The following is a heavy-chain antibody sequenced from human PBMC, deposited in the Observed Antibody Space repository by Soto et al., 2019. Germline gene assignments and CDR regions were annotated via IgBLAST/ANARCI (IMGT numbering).Heavy chain of an antibody. Sequence: GWSLRLSCAASGFTFSSYAMHWVRQAPGKGLECVAVISYDGSNKYYAQKFQGRVTITADESTSTAYMELSSLRSEDTAVYYCARAVDHEKYYFDYWGQGTLVTVYS. CDR3: ARAVDHEKYYFDY. CDR1: GFTFSSYA. D-gene: IGHD5-12*01. V-gene: IGHV3-30-3*01. J-gene: IGHJ4*02. CDR2: ISYDGSNK.